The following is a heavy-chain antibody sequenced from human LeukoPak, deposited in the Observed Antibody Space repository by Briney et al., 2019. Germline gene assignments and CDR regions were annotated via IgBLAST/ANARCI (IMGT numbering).Heavy chain of an antibody. CDR2: IYYSGST. D-gene: IGHD2-15*01. CDR3: AQDIVVARVDAFDI. CDR1: GGSISYYY. V-gene: IGHV4-59*08. J-gene: IGHJ3*02. Sequence: PSETLSLTCTVSGGSISYYYWSWIRQPPGKGLEWIGYIYYSGSTNYNPSLKSRVTISVDTSKNQFSLKLSSVTAADTAVYYCAQDIVVARVDAFDIWGQGIMVTVSS.